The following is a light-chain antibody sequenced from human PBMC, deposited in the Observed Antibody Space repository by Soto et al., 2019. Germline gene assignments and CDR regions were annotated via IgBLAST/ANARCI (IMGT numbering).Light chain of an antibody. Sequence: IVLTQSPGTLSLSPGERATVSCRASETIGRAYFAWYQHRPGRTPRLVLSATSNRAAGIPDRFGGSGSGGDFTITIRGVEPEDFAVYYCHQYATSPFTFGQGTKLEI. J-gene: IGKJ2*01. CDR2: ATS. V-gene: IGKV3-20*01. CDR3: HQYATSPFT. CDR1: ETIGRAY.